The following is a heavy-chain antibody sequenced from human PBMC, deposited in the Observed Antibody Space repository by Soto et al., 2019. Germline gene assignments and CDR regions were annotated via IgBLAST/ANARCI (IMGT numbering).Heavy chain of an antibody. V-gene: IGHV4-34*01. J-gene: IGHJ4*02. CDR2: INHSGST. Sequence: ETLSLPCAVYGGSFSGYYWSWIRQPPGKGLEWIGEINHSGSTNYNPSLKSRVTISVDTSKNQFSLKLSSVTAADTAVYYCASVEVGGTTGTTSWAFDYWGQGTLVTVSS. CDR1: GGSFSGYY. D-gene: IGHD1-1*01. CDR3: ASVEVGGTTGTTSWAFDY.